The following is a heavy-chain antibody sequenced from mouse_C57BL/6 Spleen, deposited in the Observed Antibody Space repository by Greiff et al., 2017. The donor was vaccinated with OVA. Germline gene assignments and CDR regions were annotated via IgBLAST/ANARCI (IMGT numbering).Heavy chain of an antibody. D-gene: IGHD1-1*01. CDR1: GFTFSSYA. Sequence: EVKLVESGGGLVKPGGSLKLSCAASGFTFSSYAMSWVRQTPEKRLEWVATISDGGSYTYYPDNVKGRFTISRDNAKNNLYLQMSHLKSEDTAMYYCARDEDYYDFDYWGQGTTLTVSS. CDR2: ISDGGSYT. J-gene: IGHJ2*01. CDR3: ARDEDYYDFDY. V-gene: IGHV5-4*01.